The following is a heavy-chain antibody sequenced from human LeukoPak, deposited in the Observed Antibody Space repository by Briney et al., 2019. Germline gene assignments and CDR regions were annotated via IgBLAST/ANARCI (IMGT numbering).Heavy chain of an antibody. Sequence: GGSLRLSCAASGFIFSDYAMHWVRHAPGKGLVWVSRIISDGSTTDYADSVKGRFTISRDNAKNTLYLQMNSLRDEDTAMYYCTRDRARAGGEILDYWGQGTLVTVSS. D-gene: IGHD3-10*01. V-gene: IGHV3-74*01. CDR1: GFIFSDYA. CDR2: IISDGSTT. J-gene: IGHJ4*02. CDR3: TRDRARAGGEILDY.